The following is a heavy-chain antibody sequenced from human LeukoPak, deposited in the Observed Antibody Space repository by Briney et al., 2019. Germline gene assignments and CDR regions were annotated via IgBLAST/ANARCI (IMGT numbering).Heavy chain of an antibody. CDR3: AADRQQNDYGDYNLGG. D-gene: IGHD4-17*01. CDR2: IVVGSGNT. Sequence: ASVKVSCKASGFTFTSSAVQWVRQARGQRLEWIGWIVVGSGNTNYAQKFQERVTTTRDMSTSTAYMELSSLRSEDTAVYYCAADRQQNDYGDYNLGGWGQGTLVTVSS. CDR1: GFTFTSSA. V-gene: IGHV1-58*01. J-gene: IGHJ4*02.